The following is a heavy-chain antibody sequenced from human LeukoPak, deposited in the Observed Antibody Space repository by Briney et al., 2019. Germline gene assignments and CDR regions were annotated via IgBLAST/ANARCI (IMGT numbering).Heavy chain of an antibody. J-gene: IGHJ6*02. CDR2: INPNSGGT. Sequence: ASVKVSCKASGYTFTGYYMHWVRQAPGQGLEWMGWINPNSGGTNYAQKFQGRVTMTRDTSISTAYMELSRLRSDDTAVYYCAGESRSYPPYYYYGMDVWGQGTTVTVSS. CDR3: AGESRSYPPYYYYGMDV. CDR1: GYTFTGYY. V-gene: IGHV1-2*02. D-gene: IGHD2-2*01.